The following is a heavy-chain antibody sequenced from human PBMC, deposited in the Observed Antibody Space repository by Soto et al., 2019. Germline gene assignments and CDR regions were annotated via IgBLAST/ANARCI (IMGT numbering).Heavy chain of an antibody. CDR1: GYVFTHYY. V-gene: IGHV1-46*03. J-gene: IGHJ5*02. CDR3: ARVHVDTSECWSGHADH. CDR2: INPDGGST. D-gene: IGHD3-3*01. Sequence: QVQLVQSGAELVKPGASVTVSCKISGYVFTHYYMHWVRQAPGQGLEWMGIINPDGGSTAYARKFQGRFTMTTDTSTNTVHLEFRSLRSVDTAVYSCARVHVDTSECWSGHADHWGQGTLVTVSS.